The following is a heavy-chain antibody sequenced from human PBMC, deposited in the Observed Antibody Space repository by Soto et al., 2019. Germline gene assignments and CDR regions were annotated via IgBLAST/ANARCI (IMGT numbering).Heavy chain of an antibody. Sequence: QVQLVESGGGLVKPGGSRRLSCAASGFNFSDYYMSWIRQAPGKGLEWVSYISSSGSTIYYADSGKGRFTISRDNSKKSLYLQMNSLRAEDTAVYYCARDKRDCRGGSCFPDAFDIWGQGTMVTVSS. D-gene: IGHD2-15*01. J-gene: IGHJ3*02. CDR1: GFNFSDYY. CDR3: ARDKRDCRGGSCFPDAFDI. V-gene: IGHV3-11*01. CDR2: ISSSGSTI.